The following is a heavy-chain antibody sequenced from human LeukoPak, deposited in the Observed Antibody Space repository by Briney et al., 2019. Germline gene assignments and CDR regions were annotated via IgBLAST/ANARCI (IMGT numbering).Heavy chain of an antibody. D-gene: IGHD1-26*01. V-gene: IGHV3-23*01. Sequence: GGSLRLSCAASGFSISNDWMSWVRQAPGKGLEWVSAISGSGGSTYYADSVKGRFTISRDNSKNTLYLQMNSLRAEDTAVYYCAKNLNVVVGATSGYWGQGTLVTVSS. J-gene: IGHJ4*02. CDR3: AKNLNVVVGATSGY. CDR2: ISGSGGST. CDR1: GFSISNDW.